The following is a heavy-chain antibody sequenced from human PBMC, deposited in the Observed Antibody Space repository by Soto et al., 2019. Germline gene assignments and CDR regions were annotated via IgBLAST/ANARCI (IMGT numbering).Heavy chain of an antibody. Sequence: QVQLVESGGGVVQPGRSLRLSCAASGFTFSSYGMHWVRQAPGKGLEWVAIIWFDGSDKYYSDSVRGRFTISRDNSKNTLYLQMNSLRAEDTAVYYCATEGPPSTTYGMDVWGQGTTVTVSS. J-gene: IGHJ6*02. V-gene: IGHV3-33*01. CDR2: IWFDGSDK. CDR1: GFTFSSYG. CDR3: ATEGPPSTTYGMDV.